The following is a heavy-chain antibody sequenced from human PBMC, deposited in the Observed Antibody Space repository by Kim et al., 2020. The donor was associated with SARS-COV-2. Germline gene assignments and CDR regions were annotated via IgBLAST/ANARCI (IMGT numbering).Heavy chain of an antibody. CDR2: IYHSGST. V-gene: IGHV4-38-2*02. Sequence: SETLSLTCTVYGYSISSGYYWGWIRQPPGKGLEWIGSIYHSGSTYYNPSLKSRVTISVDTSKNQFSLKLSSVTAADTAVYYCARDPKIAVAGTSDAFDI. J-gene: IGHJ3*02. CDR3: ARDPKIAVAGTSDAFDI. CDR1: GYSISSGYY. D-gene: IGHD6-19*01.